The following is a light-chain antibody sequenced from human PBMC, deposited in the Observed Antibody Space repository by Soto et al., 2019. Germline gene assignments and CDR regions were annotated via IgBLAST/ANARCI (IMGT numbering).Light chain of an antibody. CDR3: QPYDSSLSGHVV. J-gene: IGLJ3*02. CDR2: GDT. Sequence: QSVLTQPPSVSGAPGQRVTISCTGSSSNIGAGYDVHWYQHLPGTGPKLLIYGDTNRPSGVPDRFSGSKSGTSASLAITGLQSEDEVDSYCQPYDSSLSGHVVFGGGTKVTVL. CDR1: SSNIGAGYD. V-gene: IGLV1-40*01.